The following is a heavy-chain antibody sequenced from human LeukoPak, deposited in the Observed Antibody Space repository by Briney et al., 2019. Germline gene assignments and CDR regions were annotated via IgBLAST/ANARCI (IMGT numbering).Heavy chain of an antibody. CDR2: IYHSGST. J-gene: IGHJ4*02. Sequence: SETLSLTCAVSGGSISSSNWWSWVRQPPGKGLEWIGEIYHSGSTNYNPSLKSRVTISLDMSKNQFSLKLSSVTAADTAVYYCARARGYSYASDYWGQGTLVTVSS. D-gene: IGHD5-18*01. CDR1: GGSISSSNW. CDR3: ARARGYSYASDY. V-gene: IGHV4-4*02.